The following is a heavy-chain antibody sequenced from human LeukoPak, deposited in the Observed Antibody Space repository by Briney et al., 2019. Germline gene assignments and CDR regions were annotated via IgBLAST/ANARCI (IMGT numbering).Heavy chain of an antibody. D-gene: IGHD5-18*01. J-gene: IGHJ4*01. CDR1: GYTFINYY. Sequence: ASVKVSCKASGYTFINYYLHWVRQAPGQGLEWMGHIDPNSGGTRFAQKFQGRVTMTRDTSTSSIYTELSSLIFDDTAVYYCARDVGYSYGGVWHKYFDSWGRGTLVTVSS. CDR2: IDPNSGGT. V-gene: IGHV1-2*06. CDR3: ARDVGYSYGGVWHKYFDS.